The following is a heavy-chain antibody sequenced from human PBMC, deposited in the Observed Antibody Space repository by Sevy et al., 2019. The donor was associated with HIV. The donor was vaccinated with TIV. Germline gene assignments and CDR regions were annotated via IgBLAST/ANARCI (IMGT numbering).Heavy chain of an antibody. V-gene: IGHV3-23*01. CDR1: GFDFSIYS. D-gene: IGHD2-8*01. CDR2: LSFGCGKI. Sequence: GGSRRLSRAASGFDFSIYSMSWVRQAPGKGLEWVSTLSFGCGKINYADSVKGRFTISRDNSKSSVYLQMNNMRVEDTAVYYCAREGCTKPHDYWGQGTLVTVSS. CDR3: AREGCTKPHDY. J-gene: IGHJ4*02.